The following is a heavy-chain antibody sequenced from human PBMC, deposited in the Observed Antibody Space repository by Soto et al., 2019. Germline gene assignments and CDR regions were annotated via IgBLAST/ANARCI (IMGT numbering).Heavy chain of an antibody. J-gene: IGHJ6*02. CDR2: ISYDGSNK. Sequence: PGGSLRLSCAASGFTFSSYGMHWVRQAPGKVLEWVAVISYDGSNKYYADSVKGRFTISRDNSKNTLYLQMNSLRAEDTAVYYCAKPSLAARHFDWLFYGMDVWGQGTTVTVSS. D-gene: IGHD3-9*01. CDR1: GFTFSSYG. CDR3: AKPSLAARHFDWLFYGMDV. V-gene: IGHV3-30*18.